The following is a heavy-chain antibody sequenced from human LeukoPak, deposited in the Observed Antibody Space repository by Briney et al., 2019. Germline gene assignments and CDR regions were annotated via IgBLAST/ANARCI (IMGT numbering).Heavy chain of an antibody. CDR3: ARVPDSTARPRDT. D-gene: IGHD1-1*01. CDR1: GGTSSGYY. Sequence: PSETLSLTCAVYGGTSSGYYWTLIRQTPGKGLEWIGEISHAGLTGSNPSLKSRVTIFVDSSKKQFALRMTSVTAADTGVYYCARVPDSTARPRDTWGRGRLVTVS. V-gene: IGHV4-34*08. J-gene: IGHJ5*02. CDR2: ISHAGLT.